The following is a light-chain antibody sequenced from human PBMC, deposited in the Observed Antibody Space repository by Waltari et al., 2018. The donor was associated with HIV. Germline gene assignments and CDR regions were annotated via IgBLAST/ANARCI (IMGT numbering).Light chain of an antibody. Sequence: DIQMTQSPSSLSASVGDRITITCRTSQNIGKDLNWYQQKPGTAPKVLIFAASSLYSGVPSRFSGSGSGTDFTLTISSLQPEDFATYYCQQTYLTTFTFGPGTNVDFK. J-gene: IGKJ3*01. CDR3: QQTYLTTFT. V-gene: IGKV1-39*01. CDR1: QNIGKD. CDR2: AAS.